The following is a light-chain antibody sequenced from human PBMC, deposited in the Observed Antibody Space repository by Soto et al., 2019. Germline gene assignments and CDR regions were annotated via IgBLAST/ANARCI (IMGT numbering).Light chain of an antibody. V-gene: IGKV1-5*01. CDR1: QSISSW. CDR3: QQYNSQPT. J-gene: IGKJ5*01. Sequence: DIQMTQSPSTLSASVGDRVTITCRASQSISSWLAWYQQKPGKAPKLLIYDASSLESGVPSRFSGSGSGTEFTLTICSLQPDDFATYYCQQYNSQPTFGQGTRLEIK. CDR2: DAS.